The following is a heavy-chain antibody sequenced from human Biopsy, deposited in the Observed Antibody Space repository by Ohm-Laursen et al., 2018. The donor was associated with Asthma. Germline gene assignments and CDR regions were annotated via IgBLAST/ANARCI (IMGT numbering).Heavy chain of an antibody. J-gene: IGHJ1*01. V-gene: IGHV3-7*01. D-gene: IGHD3-3*02. CDR3: ARTFHFWSPYHAEHYQL. CDR2: IKRDGTEK. Sequence: SLRLSCAASGFTFGDYWMSWVRQVPGKGLEWVDNIKRDGTEKNHVDSLKGRFTISRDNAKNSLYLQMNSLRAEDTAVYYCARTFHFWSPYHAEHYQLWGQGTLVTVPS. CDR1: GFTFGDYW.